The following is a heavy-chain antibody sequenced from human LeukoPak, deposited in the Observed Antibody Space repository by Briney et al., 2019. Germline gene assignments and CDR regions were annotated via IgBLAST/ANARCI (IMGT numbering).Heavy chain of an antibody. CDR2: IIPIFGTA. CDR3: ARDRTTGTSGVWFDP. Sequence: ASVKVSCKASGGTFSSYAISWVRQAPGQGLEWMGRIIPIFGTANYAQKFQGRVTVTTDKSTSTAYMELSSLRSEGTAVYYCARDRTTGTSGVWFDPWGQGTLVTVSS. D-gene: IGHD1-1*01. CDR1: GGTFSSYA. V-gene: IGHV1-69*05. J-gene: IGHJ5*02.